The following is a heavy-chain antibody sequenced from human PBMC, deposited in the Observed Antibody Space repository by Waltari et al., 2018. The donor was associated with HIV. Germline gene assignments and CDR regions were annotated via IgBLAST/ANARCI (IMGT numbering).Heavy chain of an antibody. D-gene: IGHD4-17*01. CDR2: ITTGGENT. Sequence: EVQLVESGGGLVQPGGSLRLSCAGSGFSFSTYAMSWVRQGPAKGLEWVLTITTGGENTYSADSVKGRFTISRDNSKDTVYMQMNSLRVEDSAVYYCAKLLDYGGNRWYFDLWGRGTLVTVSS. CDR1: GFSFSTYA. CDR3: AKLLDYGGNRWYFDL. J-gene: IGHJ2*01. V-gene: IGHV3-23*04.